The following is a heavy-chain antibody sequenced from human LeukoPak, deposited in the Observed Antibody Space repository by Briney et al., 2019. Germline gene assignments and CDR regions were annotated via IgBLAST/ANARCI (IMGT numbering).Heavy chain of an antibody. D-gene: IGHD5-12*01. CDR2: ISSSSSYI. CDR3: ARLPTRLRDGYYYYYGLDV. CDR1: GFTFSNYN. J-gene: IGHJ6*02. V-gene: IGHV3-21*01. Sequence: KPGGSLRLSCAASGFTFSNYNMNGVRQAPGKGLDWVSSISSSSSYIHYADSVKGRFTISRDNANNSLYLQMNSLRAEDTAVYYCARLPTRLRDGYYYYYGLDVWGQGTTVTVSS.